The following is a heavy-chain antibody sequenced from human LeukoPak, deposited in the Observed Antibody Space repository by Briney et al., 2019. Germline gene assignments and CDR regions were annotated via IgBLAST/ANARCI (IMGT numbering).Heavy chain of an antibody. CDR3: ARVRCITMVRGVIIRSCYFDY. CDR2: INHSGST. D-gene: IGHD3-10*01. Sequence: TSETLSLTCAVYGGSFSGYYWSWIRQPPGKGLEWIGEINHSGSTNYNPSLKSRVTISADTSKNQFSLKLSSVTAADTAVYYCARVRCITMVRGVIIRSCYFDYWGQGTLVTVSS. J-gene: IGHJ4*02. CDR1: GGSFSGYY. V-gene: IGHV4-34*01.